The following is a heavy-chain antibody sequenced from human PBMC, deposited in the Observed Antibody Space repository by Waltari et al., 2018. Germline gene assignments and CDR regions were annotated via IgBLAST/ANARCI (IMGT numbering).Heavy chain of an antibody. CDR2: INPSGVST. D-gene: IGHD2-21*01. CDR1: EYTFTSSY. J-gene: IGHJ6*02. Sequence: QVQLVQSGAEVKKPGASVKISCKTSEYTFTSSYIHWVGQAPGQGLEWMGIINPSGVSTIYAPKFQGRVTMTRDTSTSTVYMELSSLRSDDTAVYYCALDTGALWMDVWGQGTTVTVSS. V-gene: IGHV1-46*01. CDR3: ALDTGALWMDV.